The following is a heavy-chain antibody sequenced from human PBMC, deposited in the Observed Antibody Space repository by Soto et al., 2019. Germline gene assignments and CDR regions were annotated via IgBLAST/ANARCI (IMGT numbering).Heavy chain of an antibody. J-gene: IGHJ5*02. CDR1: GFTFSDYG. CDR3: AKDYLRWAQS. D-gene: IGHD1-26*01. Sequence: GGSVRLSCXASGFTFSDYGMSWVRQAPGKGLEWVSAISGSGSTFYADSVKGRFTISRDNSKNTLYLQMNSLRAEDTAVYYCAKDYLRWAQSWGQGTLVTVSS. V-gene: IGHV3-23*01. CDR2: ISGSGST.